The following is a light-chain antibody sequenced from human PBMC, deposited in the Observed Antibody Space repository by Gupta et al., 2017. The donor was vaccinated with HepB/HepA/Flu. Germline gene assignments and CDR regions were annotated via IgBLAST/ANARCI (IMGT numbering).Light chain of an antibody. CDR3: QQGSR. CDR1: QSVSSW. CDR2: KAS. Sequence: DIQLTQSPSTLSASVGDRVTITCRASQSVSSWLAWYQQKPGKAPKLLIYKASSLESGVPPRFSGSGSGPEFTLTISSLQADDFVTYYCQQGSRFGQGTKLENK. J-gene: IGKJ2*04. V-gene: IGKV1-5*03.